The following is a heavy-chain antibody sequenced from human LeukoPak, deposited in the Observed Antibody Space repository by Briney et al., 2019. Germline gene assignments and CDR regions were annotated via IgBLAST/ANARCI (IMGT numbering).Heavy chain of an antibody. J-gene: IGHJ4*02. CDR2: ISWDGGST. V-gene: IGHV3-43*01. D-gene: IGHD4-17*01. CDR1: GFTFDDYT. CDR3: AKSFPTDYGDYGAFDY. Sequence: GGSLRLSCAASGFTFDDYTMHWVRQAPGKGLEWVSLISWDGGSTYYADSVKGRFTISRDNSKNSLYLQMNSLRTEDTALYYCAKSFPTDYGDYGAFDYWGQGTLVTVSS.